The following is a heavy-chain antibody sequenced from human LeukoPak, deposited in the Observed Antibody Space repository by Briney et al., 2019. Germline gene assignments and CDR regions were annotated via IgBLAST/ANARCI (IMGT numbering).Heavy chain of an antibody. CDR3: ASGPLTTVTTFWFDP. D-gene: IGHD4-17*01. CDR2: IIPILGIA. Sequence: PSASVTVSCKASGGTFSSYAISWVRQAPGQGLEWMGRIIPILGIANYAQKFQGRVTITADKSTSTAYMELSSLRSEDTAVYYCASGPLTTVTTFWFDPWGQGTLVTVSS. J-gene: IGHJ5*02. CDR1: GGTFSSYA. V-gene: IGHV1-69*04.